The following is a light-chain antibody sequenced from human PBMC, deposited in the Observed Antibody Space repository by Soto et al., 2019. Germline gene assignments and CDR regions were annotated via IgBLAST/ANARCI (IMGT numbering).Light chain of an antibody. J-gene: IGLJ1*01. CDR1: SSDVGAYKY. CDR2: EVT. CDR3: SSYTSTSTLVV. Sequence: QSALTQPASVSGSPGQSITISCTGTSSDVGAYKYVSWYQQLPGTAPKLMIYEVTNRPSGVSNRFSGSKSGNTASLSISGHQAEDEADYYCSSYTSTSTLVVFGTGTKLNVL. V-gene: IGLV2-14*01.